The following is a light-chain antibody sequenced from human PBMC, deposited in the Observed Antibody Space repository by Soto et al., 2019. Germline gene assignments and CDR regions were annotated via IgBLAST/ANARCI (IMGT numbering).Light chain of an antibody. CDR3: SSYTSSAPWV. CDR2: EVS. J-gene: IGLJ3*02. CDR1: SSDVGGYRY. Sequence: QSVLIQPASVSGSPGQSITISCTGTSSDVGGYRYVSWYQQHPGKAPKVIIYEVSNRPSGTSSRFSGSKSGNTASLTISGLQAEDEADYYCSSYTSSAPWVFGGGTKLTVL. V-gene: IGLV2-14*01.